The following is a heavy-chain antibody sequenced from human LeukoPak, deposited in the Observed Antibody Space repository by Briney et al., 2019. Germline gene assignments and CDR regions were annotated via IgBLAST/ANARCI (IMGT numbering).Heavy chain of an antibody. V-gene: IGHV3-23*01. CDR3: ARETTWILDY. J-gene: IGHJ4*02. CDR2: ISGSGGST. CDR1: GFTFSSYA. Sequence: GGSLRLSCAASGFTFSSYAMSWVRQAPGKGLEWVSAISGSGGSTYYADSVKGRFTISRDSAKNSLYLQMNSLRAEDTAVYYCARETTWILDYWGQGTLVTVSS. D-gene: IGHD4-11*01.